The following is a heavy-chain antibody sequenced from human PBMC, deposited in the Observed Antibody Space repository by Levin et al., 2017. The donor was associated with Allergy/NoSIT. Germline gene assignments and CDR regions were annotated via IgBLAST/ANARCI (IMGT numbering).Heavy chain of an antibody. V-gene: IGHV4-34*01. Sequence: SETLSLTCAVYGGSFSGYYWSWIRQPPGKGLEWIGEINHSGSTNYNPSLKSRVTISVDTSKNQFSLELSSVTAADTAVYYCARGPYCSGGNCYRTFDYWGQGTLVTVSS. CDR1: GGSFSGYY. J-gene: IGHJ4*02. CDR2: INHSGST. D-gene: IGHD2-15*01. CDR3: ARGPYCSGGNCYRTFDY.